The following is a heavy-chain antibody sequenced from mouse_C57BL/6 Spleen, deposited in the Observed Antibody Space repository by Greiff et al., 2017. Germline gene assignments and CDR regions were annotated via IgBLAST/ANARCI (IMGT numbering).Heavy chain of an antibody. Sequence: EVQLQQSGPELVKPGASVKISCKASGYTFTDYYMNWVKQSHGKSLEWIGDINPNNGGTSYNQKFKGKATLTVDKSSNTAYMELRSLTSEDSAVYYCARGGYEYDAYFDVWGTGTTVTVSS. CDR2: INPNNGGT. D-gene: IGHD2-4*01. V-gene: IGHV1-26*01. CDR1: GYTFTDYY. CDR3: ARGGYEYDAYFDV. J-gene: IGHJ1*03.